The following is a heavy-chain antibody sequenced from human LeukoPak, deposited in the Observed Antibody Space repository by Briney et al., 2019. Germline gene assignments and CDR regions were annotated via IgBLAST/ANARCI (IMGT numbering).Heavy chain of an antibody. Sequence: PSETLSLTCTVSGGSISSYYWSWIRQPPGKGLEWIGYIYYSGSTNYNPSLKSRVTISVDTSKNQFSLKLSSVTAADTAVYYCARYLPHMALRDNWFDPWGQGTLVTVSS. J-gene: IGHJ5*02. CDR1: GGSISSYY. D-gene: IGHD2-21*01. CDR2: IYYSGST. V-gene: IGHV4-59*08. CDR3: ARYLPHMALRDNWFDP.